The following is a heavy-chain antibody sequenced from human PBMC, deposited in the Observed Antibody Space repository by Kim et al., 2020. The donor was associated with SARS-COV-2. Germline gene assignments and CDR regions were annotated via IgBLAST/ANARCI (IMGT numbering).Heavy chain of an antibody. D-gene: IGHD4-17*01. V-gene: IGHV4-4*02. J-gene: IGHJ6*04. Sequence: SETLSLTCAVSGGSISSSNWWSWVRQPPGKGLEWIGEIYHSGSTNYNPSLKSRVTISVDKSKNQFSLKLSSVTAADTAVYYCARQYGDYVDYYYGMDVWAKGPRSPSPQ. CDR1: GGSISSSNW. CDR3: ARQYGDYVDYYYGMDV. CDR2: IYHSGST.